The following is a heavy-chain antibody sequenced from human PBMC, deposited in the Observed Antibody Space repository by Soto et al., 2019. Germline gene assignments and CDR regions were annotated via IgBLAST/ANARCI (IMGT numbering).Heavy chain of an antibody. V-gene: IGHV3-48*01. CDR3: AREETIVLMVYASPTPLFDI. Sequence: EVQLVESGGGLVQPGGSLRLSCAASGFTFSSYSMNWVRQAPGKGLEWVSYISSSSSTIYYADSVKGRFTFSRDNAKNSLYLQMNSLRAEDTAVYYCAREETIVLMVYASPTPLFDIWGQGTMVTVSS. CDR1: GFTFSSYS. CDR2: ISSSSSTI. D-gene: IGHD2-8*01. J-gene: IGHJ3*02.